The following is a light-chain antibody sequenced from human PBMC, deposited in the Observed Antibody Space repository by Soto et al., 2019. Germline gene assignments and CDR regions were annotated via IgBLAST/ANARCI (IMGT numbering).Light chain of an antibody. CDR1: ISDVGGYNY. CDR3: CSHAGDNTYV. CDR2: EVT. V-gene: IGLV2-8*01. Sequence: QSALTQPPSASGSPGQSVTISCTGTISDVGGYNYVSWYQQHPGKAPKLMIYEVTKRPSGVPDRFSGSKSGNTASLTVSGLQAEDEADYFCCSHAGDNTYVFGTGTKVIVL. J-gene: IGLJ1*01.